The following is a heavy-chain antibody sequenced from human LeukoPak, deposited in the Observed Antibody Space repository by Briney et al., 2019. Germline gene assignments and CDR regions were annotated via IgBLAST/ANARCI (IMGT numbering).Heavy chain of an antibody. J-gene: IGHJ4*02. Sequence: GGSLRLSCAASGFTFSSYSMNWVRQAPGKGLEWVSSISSSSSYIYYADSVKGRFTISRDNAKNPLYLQMNSLRAEDTAVYYCARGLGYCSSTSCPYFDYWGQGTLVTVSS. V-gene: IGHV3-21*01. CDR3: ARGLGYCSSTSCPYFDY. D-gene: IGHD2-2*01. CDR2: ISSSSSYI. CDR1: GFTFSSYS.